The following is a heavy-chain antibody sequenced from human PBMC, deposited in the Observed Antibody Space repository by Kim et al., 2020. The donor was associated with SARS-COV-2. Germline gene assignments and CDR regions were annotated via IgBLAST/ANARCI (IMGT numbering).Heavy chain of an antibody. D-gene: IGHD3-9*01. CDR3: AKTDDILTGYSLNYYYYYGMDV. CDR2: MNPNSGNT. Sequence: ASVKVSCKASGYTFTSYDINWVRQATGQGLEWMGWMNPNSGNTGYAQKFQGRVTMTRNTSISTAYMELSSLRSEDTAVYYCAKTDDILTGYSLNYYYYYGMDVWGQGTTVTVSS. CDR1: GYTFTSYD. J-gene: IGHJ6*02. V-gene: IGHV1-8*01.